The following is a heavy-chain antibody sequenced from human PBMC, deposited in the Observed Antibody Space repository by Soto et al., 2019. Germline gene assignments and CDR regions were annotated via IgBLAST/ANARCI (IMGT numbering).Heavy chain of an antibody. D-gene: IGHD3-3*01. V-gene: IGHV1-18*01. CDR1: GYTINSYG. J-gene: IGHJ4*02. Sequence: QVLLVQSGAEVKKPGASVKVSCKASGYTINSYGVSWVRQAPGQGLEWMGWISAYNGNTKYSQNLQGRVTMTIDTTTSSAYLEVRRLRSDDTAIYYCARYFWSGQLPFYFDQWGQGTLVTVSS. CDR2: ISAYNGNT. CDR3: ARYFWSGQLPFYFDQ.